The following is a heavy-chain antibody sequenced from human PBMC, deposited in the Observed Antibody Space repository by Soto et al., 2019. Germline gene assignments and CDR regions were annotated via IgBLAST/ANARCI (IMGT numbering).Heavy chain of an antibody. V-gene: IGHV4-59*01. Sequence: SETLSLTCTVSGGSISSYYWGWIRQPPGKGLEWIGYIYYSGSTNYNPSLKSRVTISVDTSKNQFSLKLSSVTAADTAVYYCARDVGYSSSWYHPVYDYWGQGTLVTVSS. CDR2: IYYSGST. CDR1: GGSISSYY. J-gene: IGHJ4*02. D-gene: IGHD6-13*01. CDR3: ARDVGYSSSWYHPVYDY.